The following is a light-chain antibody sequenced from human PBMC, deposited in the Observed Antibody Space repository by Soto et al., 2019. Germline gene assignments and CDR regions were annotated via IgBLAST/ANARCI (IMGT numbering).Light chain of an antibody. Sequence: EIVLTQSPATLSFSPGERATLSCRASQSVASQLSWYQHKPGQAPSLLIYDTSNRAPGIPARFSGSGSGTDFTLTISSLEPEDFAVYYCQQRYSWPRTFGQGTKVDIK. CDR2: DTS. J-gene: IGKJ1*01. CDR3: QQRYSWPRT. CDR1: QSVASQ. V-gene: IGKV3-11*01.